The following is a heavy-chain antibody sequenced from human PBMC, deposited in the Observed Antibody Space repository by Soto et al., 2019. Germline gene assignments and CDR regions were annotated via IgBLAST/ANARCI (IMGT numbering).Heavy chain of an antibody. V-gene: IGHV1-2*04. D-gene: IGHD3-3*01. CDR2: INPNSGGT. CDR3: ARVGQTYYDFWSGLGAFDI. CDR1: GYTFTGYY. Sequence: ASVKVSCKASGYTFTGYYMHWVRQAPGQGLEWMGWINPNSGGTNYAQKFQGWVTMTRDTSISTAYMELSRLRSDDTAVYYCARVGQTYYDFWSGLGAFDIWGQGTMVTVSS. J-gene: IGHJ3*02.